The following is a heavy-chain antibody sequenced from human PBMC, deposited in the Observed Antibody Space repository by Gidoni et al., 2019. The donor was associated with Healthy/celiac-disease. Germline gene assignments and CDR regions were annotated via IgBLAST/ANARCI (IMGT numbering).Heavy chain of an antibody. D-gene: IGHD2-8*01. CDR3: AREVWVYAIYHGGWFDP. CDR2: INHSGST. Sequence: QVQLQQWGAGLLKPSETLSLTCAVYGGSFSGYYWSWIRQPPGKGLEWIGEINHSGSTNYNPSLKSRVTISVDTSKNQFSLKLSSVTAADTAVYYCAREVWVYAIYHGGWFDPWGQGTLVTVSS. J-gene: IGHJ5*02. V-gene: IGHV4-34*01. CDR1: GGSFSGYY.